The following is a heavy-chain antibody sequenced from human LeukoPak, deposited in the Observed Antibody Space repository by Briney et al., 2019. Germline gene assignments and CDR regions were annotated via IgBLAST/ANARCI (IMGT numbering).Heavy chain of an antibody. J-gene: IGHJ4*02. CDR1: GGTFSSYA. D-gene: IGHD4-23*01. CDR2: IIPILGIA. Sequence: GASVTVSCTASGGTFSSYAISWVRQAPGQGLEWMGRIIPILGIANYAQTFQGRVTITADKSTSTAYMELSSLRSEDTAVYYCAIRGTTVVTFDYWGQGTLVTVSS. CDR3: AIRGTTVVTFDY. V-gene: IGHV1-69*04.